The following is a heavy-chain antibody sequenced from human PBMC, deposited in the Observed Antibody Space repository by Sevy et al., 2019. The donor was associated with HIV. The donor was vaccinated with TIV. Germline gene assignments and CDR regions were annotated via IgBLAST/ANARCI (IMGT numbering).Heavy chain of an antibody. Sequence: GGSLRLSCAASGFTVSNNYISWVRQAPGKGLEWVSVIYSGGNTYYADSVKGRFTISRDNSKNTLYLQMNSLRAEDTAVYYCAIESTGGYPDYWGQGTLVTVSS. V-gene: IGHV3-53*01. CDR3: AIESTGGYPDY. J-gene: IGHJ4*02. D-gene: IGHD3-10*01. CDR1: GFTVSNNY. CDR2: IYSGGNT.